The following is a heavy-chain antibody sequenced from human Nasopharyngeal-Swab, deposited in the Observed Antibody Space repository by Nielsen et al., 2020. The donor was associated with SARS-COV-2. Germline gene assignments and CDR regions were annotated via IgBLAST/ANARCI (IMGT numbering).Heavy chain of an antibody. J-gene: IGHJ6*02. CDR3: ARDLIYYYGSGSYGAPHYYYYGMDV. CDR2: IYYSGST. Sequence: WIRQSPGKGLEWIGYIYYSGSTYYNLSLKSRVTISVGTSKNQFSLKLSSVTAADTAVYYCARDLIYYYGSGSYGAPHYYYYGMDVWGQGTTATVSS. D-gene: IGHD3-10*01. V-gene: IGHV4-31*02.